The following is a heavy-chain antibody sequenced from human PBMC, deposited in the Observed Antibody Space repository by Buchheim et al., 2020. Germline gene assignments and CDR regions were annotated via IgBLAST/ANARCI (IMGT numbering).Heavy chain of an antibody. D-gene: IGHD2-15*01. Sequence: QLQLQESGPGLVKPSETLSLTCTASGGSISSSSYYWGWIRQPPGKGLEWIGSIYYSGSTYYNPSLKSRVTISVDTYKNQFSLKLSSVTAADTAVYYCARHRKLLRNFDYWGQGTL. CDR2: IYYSGST. V-gene: IGHV4-39*01. CDR3: ARHRKLLRNFDY. CDR1: GGSISSSSYY. J-gene: IGHJ4*02.